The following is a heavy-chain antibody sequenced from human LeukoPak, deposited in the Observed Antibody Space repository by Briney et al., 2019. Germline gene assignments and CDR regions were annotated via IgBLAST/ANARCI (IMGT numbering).Heavy chain of an antibody. D-gene: IGHD3-9*01. CDR2: IIPIFGTA. CDR1: GYTFTSYG. J-gene: IGHJ4*02. CDR3: ARVLTNYDILIGSARTYYFDY. Sequence: GASVKVSCKASGYTFTSYGISWVRQAPGQGLEWMGGIIPIFGTANYAQKFQGRVTITTDESTSTAYMELSSLRSEDTAVYYCARVLTNYDILIGSARTYYFDYWGQGTLVTVSS. V-gene: IGHV1-69*05.